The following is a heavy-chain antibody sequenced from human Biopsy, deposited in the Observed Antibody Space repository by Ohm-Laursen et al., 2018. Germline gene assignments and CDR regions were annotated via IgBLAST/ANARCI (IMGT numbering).Heavy chain of an antibody. CDR2: IYFTGRT. CDR1: GDSISSYY. Sequence: SDTLSLTCTVSGDSISSYYWSWIRQPPGKALEWIGYIYFTGRTSYNPSLKSRVTMSVNTSKKQFSLRLSSVTAADTAIYYCAHGSGSYYKWDFWGRGILVTVPS. J-gene: IGHJ4*02. CDR3: AHGSGSYYKWDF. V-gene: IGHV4-59*08. D-gene: IGHD3-10*01.